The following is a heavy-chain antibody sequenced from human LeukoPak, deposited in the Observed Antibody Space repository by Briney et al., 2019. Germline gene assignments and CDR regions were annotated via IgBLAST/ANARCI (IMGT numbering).Heavy chain of an antibody. J-gene: IGHJ4*02. D-gene: IGHD6-13*01. CDR1: GFTFGSYA. V-gene: IGHV3-23*01. CDR3: ARVSQGEASSWYHPLDY. CDR2: IFGSGGSA. Sequence: GGSLRLSCAASGFTFGSYAMYWVRQAPGKGLEWVSGIFGSGGSAHYADSVKGRFTISRDNSKNTLYLQMNSLRAEDTAVYYCARVSQGEASSWYHPLDYWGQGTLVTVSS.